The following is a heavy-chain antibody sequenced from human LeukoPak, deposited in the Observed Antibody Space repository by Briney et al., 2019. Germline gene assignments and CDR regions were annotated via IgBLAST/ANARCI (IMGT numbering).Heavy chain of an antibody. J-gene: IGHJ6*02. D-gene: IGHD2/OR15-2a*01. CDR3: ASTFYSNSDYYYYGMDV. CDR2: TYYRSKWYN. V-gene: IGHV6-1*01. CDR1: GDSFSSNSAA. Sequence: SQTLSLTCAISGDSFSSNSAAWNWIRQSPSRGLEWLGRTYYRSKWYNDYAVSVKSRISINPDTSKNQFSLQLNSVTPEDTAVYYCASTFYSNSDYYYYGMDVWGQGTTVTVSS.